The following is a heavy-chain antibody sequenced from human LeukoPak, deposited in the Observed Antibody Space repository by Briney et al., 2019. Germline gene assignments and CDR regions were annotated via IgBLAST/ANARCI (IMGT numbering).Heavy chain of an antibody. CDR1: GFTFDDYA. CDR3: AKDMRAITMIVVAPGVFDY. J-gene: IGHJ4*02. Sequence: PGGSLRLSCAASGFTFDDYAMHWVRQAPGKGLEWVSGISWNSGSIGYADSVKGRFTISRDNAKNSLYLQMNSLRAEDTALYYCAKDMRAITMIVVAPGVFDYWGQGTLVTVSS. V-gene: IGHV3-9*01. CDR2: ISWNSGSI. D-gene: IGHD3-22*01.